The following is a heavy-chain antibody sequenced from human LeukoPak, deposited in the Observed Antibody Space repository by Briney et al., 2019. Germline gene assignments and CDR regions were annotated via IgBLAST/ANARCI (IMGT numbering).Heavy chain of an antibody. V-gene: IGHV4-59*12. CDR2: INYSGST. J-gene: IGHJ4*02. D-gene: IGHD2-2*01. Sequence: PSETLSLTCIVSGGSIRNYYWSWIRQPPGKGLEWIGYINYSGSTNYNPSLKSRVTISVDTSKNQFSLKLSSVTAADTAMYYCARGRYHQPLQFDYWGQGTLVTVSS. CDR3: ARGRYHQPLQFDY. CDR1: GGSIRNYY.